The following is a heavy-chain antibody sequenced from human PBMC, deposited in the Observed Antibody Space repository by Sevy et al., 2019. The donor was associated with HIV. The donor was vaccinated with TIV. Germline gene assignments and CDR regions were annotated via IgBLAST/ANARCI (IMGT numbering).Heavy chain of an antibody. J-gene: IGHJ6*02. CDR2: IYSSGST. CDR3: ARVRYDYGDKEAYYYGMDV. D-gene: IGHD4-17*01. CDR1: GGSISSYY. V-gene: IGHV4-59*01. Sequence: SETLSLTCTVSGGSISSYYWSWIRQPPGKGLEWIGYIYSSGSTNYNPSLKSRVTISVDTSKNQFSLKLSSVTAADTAVYYSARVRYDYGDKEAYYYGMDVWGQGTTVTVSS.